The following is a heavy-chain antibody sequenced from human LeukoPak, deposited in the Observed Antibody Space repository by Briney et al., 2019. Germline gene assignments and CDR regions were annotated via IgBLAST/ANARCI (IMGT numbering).Heavy chain of an antibody. D-gene: IGHD3-22*01. J-gene: IGHJ4*02. CDR1: GFTFSSYA. Sequence: GGSLRLSCAASGFTFSSYAMSWVRQAPGKGLEWVSAISGSGGSTYYADSVKGRFTISRDNSKNTLYLQMNSLRAEDTAVYYCAKDNYSSGYHAYFDYWGQGTLVTVSS. V-gene: IGHV3-23*01. CDR3: AKDNYSSGYHAYFDY. CDR2: ISGSGGST.